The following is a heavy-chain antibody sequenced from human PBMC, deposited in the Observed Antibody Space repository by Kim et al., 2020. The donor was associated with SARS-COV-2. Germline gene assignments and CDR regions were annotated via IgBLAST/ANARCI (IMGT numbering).Heavy chain of an antibody. D-gene: IGHD3-10*01. CDR2: LAWNSGDI. Sequence: GGSLRLSCAASGFIFGDYAMHWVRQAPGKGLEWVSGLAWNSGDIGSSDSVKGRFTISRDNAKNSLYLQMNSLRPDDTALYFCAKDISGFGSGSSFDFWGQGVLVSVSS. J-gene: IGHJ4*02. CDR3: AKDISGFGSGSSFDF. V-gene: IGHV3-9*01. CDR1: GFIFGDYA.